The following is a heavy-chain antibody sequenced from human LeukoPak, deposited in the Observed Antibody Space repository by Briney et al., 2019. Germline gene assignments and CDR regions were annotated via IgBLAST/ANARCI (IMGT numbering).Heavy chain of an antibody. V-gene: IGHV3-33*01. J-gene: IGHJ3*02. Sequence: GGSLRLSCTASGFTFSSYGMHWVRQAPGKGLEWVAVIWNDGSNKYYADSVKGRLTISRDNSKNTLYLQMNSLRAEDTAVYYCARIHSLYYYDSSGYGAFDIWGHGTMVTVSS. CDR2: IWNDGSNK. CDR1: GFTFSSYG. CDR3: ARIHSLYYYDSSGYGAFDI. D-gene: IGHD3-22*01.